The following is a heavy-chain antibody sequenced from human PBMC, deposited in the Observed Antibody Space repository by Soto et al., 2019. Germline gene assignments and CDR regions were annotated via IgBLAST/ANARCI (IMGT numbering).Heavy chain of an antibody. J-gene: IGHJ6*02. Sequence: QVQLVESGGGVVQPGRSLRLSCAASGFTFSTYAMHWVRQAPGKGLEWVAFISYDGSNKYYADSVKGRFTISRDISKNTLYLQMNSRRAEDTAVYYCARGDSISTSCYPYYYYYGMDVWGQGTTVTVSS. CDR2: ISYDGSNK. V-gene: IGHV3-30-3*01. D-gene: IGHD2-2*01. CDR1: GFTFSTYA. CDR3: ARGDSISTSCYPYYYYYGMDV.